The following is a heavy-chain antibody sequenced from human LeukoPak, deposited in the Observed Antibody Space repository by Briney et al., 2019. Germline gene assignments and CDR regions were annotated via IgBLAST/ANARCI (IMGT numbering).Heavy chain of an antibody. V-gene: IGHV4-38-2*02. CDR2: IYHSGST. Sequence: PSETLSLTCTVSGYSISSGYYWGWIRQPPGKGLEWIGSIYHSGSTYYNPSLKSRVTISVDTSKNQFSLKLSSVTAADTAVYYCARAPHYDILTGDLWFDPWGQGTLVTVSS. D-gene: IGHD3-9*01. CDR1: GYSISSGYY. J-gene: IGHJ5*02. CDR3: ARAPHYDILTGDLWFDP.